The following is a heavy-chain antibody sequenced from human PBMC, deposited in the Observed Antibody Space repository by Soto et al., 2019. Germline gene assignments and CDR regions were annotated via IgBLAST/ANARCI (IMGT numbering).Heavy chain of an antibody. CDR3: ARERGYDFWSGYPGYYGMDV. CDR2: ISSSGSTI. V-gene: IGHV3-48*03. J-gene: IGHJ6*02. D-gene: IGHD3-3*01. CDR1: GFTFSSYE. Sequence: PGGSLRLSCAASGFTFSSYEMNWVRQAPGKGLEWVSYISSSGSTIYYADSVKGRFTISRDNAKNSLYLQMNSLRAEDTAVYYCARERGYDFWSGYPGYYGMDVWGQGTTVTVSS.